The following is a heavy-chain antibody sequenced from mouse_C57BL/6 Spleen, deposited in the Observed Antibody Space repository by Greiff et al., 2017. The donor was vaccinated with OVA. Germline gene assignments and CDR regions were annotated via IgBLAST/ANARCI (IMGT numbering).Heavy chain of an antibody. J-gene: IGHJ3*01. CDR2: INPNNGGT. D-gene: IGHD4-1*01. CDR1: GYTFTDYY. Sequence: EVQLQQSGPELVKPGASVKISCKASGYTFTDYYMNWVKQSHGKSLEWIGDINPNNGGTSYNQKFKGKATLTVDKSSSTAYMEPRSLTSEDSAVYYCARRTGTPSAYWGQGTLVTASA. V-gene: IGHV1-26*01. CDR3: ARRTGTPSAY.